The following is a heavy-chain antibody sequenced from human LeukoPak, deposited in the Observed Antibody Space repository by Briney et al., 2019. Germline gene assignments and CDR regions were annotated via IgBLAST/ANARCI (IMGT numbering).Heavy chain of an antibody. CDR3: ARGANKVVVVAAGYGMDV. V-gene: IGHV4-34*01. CDR1: GGSFSGYY. Sequence: MASETLSLTCAVYGGSFSGYYWSWIRQPPGKGLEWIGEINHSGSTNHNPSLKSRVTISVDTSKKQFSLKLSSVTAADTAVYYCARGANKVVVVAAGYGMDVWGRGATVTVSS. D-gene: IGHD2-15*01. CDR2: INHSGST. J-gene: IGHJ6*02.